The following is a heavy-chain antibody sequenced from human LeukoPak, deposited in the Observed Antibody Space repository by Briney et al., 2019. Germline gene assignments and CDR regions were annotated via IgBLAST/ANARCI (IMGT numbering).Heavy chain of an antibody. Sequence: SETPSLTCTVSGGSISSYYWSWIRQPPGKGLEWIGYIYYSGSTNYNPSLKSRVTISVDTSKNQFSLKLSSVTAADTAVYYCARSGYSSGWYIGDAFDIWGQGTMVTVSS. CDR2: IYYSGST. D-gene: IGHD6-19*01. V-gene: IGHV4-59*01. J-gene: IGHJ3*02. CDR3: ARSGYSSGWYIGDAFDI. CDR1: GGSISSYY.